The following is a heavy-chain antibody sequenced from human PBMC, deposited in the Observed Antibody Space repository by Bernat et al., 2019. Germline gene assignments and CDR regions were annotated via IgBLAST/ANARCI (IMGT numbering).Heavy chain of an antibody. J-gene: IGHJ6*02. CDR1: GFTFSSYS. D-gene: IGHD6-6*01. CDR2: ISSSSSYI. CDR3: ARDSSSTLYYYGMDV. Sequence: EVQLVESGGGLVKPGGSLRLSCAASGFTFSSYSMNWVRQAPGKGLEWVSSISSSSSYIYKADAVEGRITISRDNAKNSLYLQMSSLRAEDTAGYYCARDSSSTLYYYGMDVWGQGTTVTVSS. V-gene: IGHV3-21*01.